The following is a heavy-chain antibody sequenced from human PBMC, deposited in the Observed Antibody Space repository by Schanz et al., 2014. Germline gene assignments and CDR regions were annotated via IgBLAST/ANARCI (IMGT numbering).Heavy chain of an antibody. CDR2: MYHSGSS. Sequence: QVQLQESGPGLVKPSETLSLTCTVSGGSISSYYWNWIRQPPGKGLEWIGYMYHSGSSNYNPSLKSRVTISVDTSKNQFSLKMTSLTAADTAVYFCARVGGGILTSWYSLDSWGQGTLVTVSS. D-gene: IGHD2-8*02. V-gene: IGHV4-59*01. J-gene: IGHJ4*02. CDR1: GGSISSYY. CDR3: ARVGGGILTSWYSLDS.